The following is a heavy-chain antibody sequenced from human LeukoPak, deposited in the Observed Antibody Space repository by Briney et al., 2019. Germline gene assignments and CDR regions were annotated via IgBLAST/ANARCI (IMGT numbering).Heavy chain of an antibody. CDR3: AKDHQRYSSSWYLDY. V-gene: IGHV3-30*02. J-gene: IGHJ4*02. CDR1: GFTFHSYG. Sequence: PGRSLRLSHASSGFTFHSYGMHWVRQAPAKGLEWVAFIRYDGSNKYYADSVKHRFPISRDNSNNRLHLPMNSQIGEDTSVYYCAKDHQRYSSSWYLDYWGQGTLVNVSS. CDR2: IRYDGSNK. D-gene: IGHD6-13*01.